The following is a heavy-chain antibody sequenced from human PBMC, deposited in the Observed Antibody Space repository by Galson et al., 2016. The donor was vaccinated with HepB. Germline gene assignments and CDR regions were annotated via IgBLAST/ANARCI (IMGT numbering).Heavy chain of an antibody. V-gene: IGHV3-23*01. CDR3: AKGWSGPDS. J-gene: IGHJ4*02. CDR2: ISSTSHST. D-gene: IGHD3-3*01. Sequence: SLRLSCAASGFTFSSYAMTWVRQAPGQGLEWVSAISSTSHSTYYADSVKGRFTISRDNAKNTLFLQMDSLKIDDTAVYYCAKGWSGPDSWGQGTLVTVSS. CDR1: GFTFSSYA.